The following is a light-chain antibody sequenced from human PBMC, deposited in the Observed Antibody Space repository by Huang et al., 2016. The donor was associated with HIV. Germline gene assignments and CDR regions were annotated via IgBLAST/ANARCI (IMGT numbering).Light chain of an antibody. Sequence: DILLTQSPSSLSASVGDRVTITCRASQNINTYLNWYQQKPGKAPNLLIHSASTLQTGVPSRFIGSGSGTDFTRTINSLQPEDSATYYCQQGYSALITFGQGTRL. J-gene: IGKJ5*01. CDR1: QNINTY. V-gene: IGKV1-39*01. CDR2: SAS. CDR3: QQGYSALIT.